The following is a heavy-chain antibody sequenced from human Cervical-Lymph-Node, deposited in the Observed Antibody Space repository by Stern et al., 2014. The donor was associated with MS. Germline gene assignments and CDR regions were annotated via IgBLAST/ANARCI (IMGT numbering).Heavy chain of an antibody. V-gene: IGHV1-3*01. CDR1: GYNFIDHA. Sequence: QVHLVQSGAEVTKPGASMTVSCKTSGYNFIDHAIHWVRQAPGQRLEWMGWINGGSGSTKYSQKFQGRVSFTRNRAARAAYMDLSSLRPDDTAVYYCARQPDYSDFLDYWGQGTLVTVSS. D-gene: IGHD4-11*01. J-gene: IGHJ4*02. CDR2: INGGSGST. CDR3: ARQPDYSDFLDY.